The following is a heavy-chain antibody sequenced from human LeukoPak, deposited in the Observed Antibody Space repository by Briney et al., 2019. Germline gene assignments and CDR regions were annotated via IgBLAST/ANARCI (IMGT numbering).Heavy chain of an antibody. CDR1: GGSISSYY. V-gene: IGHV4-59*12. D-gene: IGHD5-18*01. J-gene: IGHJ4*02. CDR3: ARDSQGSYGTFDY. Sequence: SETLSLTCTVSGGSISSYYWSWIRQPPGKGLEWIGYIYYSGSTNYNPSLKSRVTISVDTSKNQFSLKLSSVTAADTAVYYCARDSQGSYGTFDYWGQGTLVTVSS. CDR2: IYYSGST.